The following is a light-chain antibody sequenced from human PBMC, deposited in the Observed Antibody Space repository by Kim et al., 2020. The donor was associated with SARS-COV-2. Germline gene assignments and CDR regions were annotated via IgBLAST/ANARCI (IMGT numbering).Light chain of an antibody. CDR3: QSYDNSLTV. V-gene: IGLV1-40*01. CDR1: TSNIGAGSA. Sequence: PGQRVTISCSGSTSNIGAGSAVHWYQHLPGTTPRILIYGDNNRPSGVPDRFSGSKSGTSASLAITGLQPEDEADYYCQSYDNSLTVFGGGTQLTVL. J-gene: IGLJ2*01. CDR2: GDN.